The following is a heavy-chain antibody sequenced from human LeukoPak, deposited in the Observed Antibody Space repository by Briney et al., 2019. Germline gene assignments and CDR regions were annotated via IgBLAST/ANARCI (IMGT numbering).Heavy chain of an antibody. V-gene: IGHV3-7*03. CDR3: ATPLDYYDSSGYHQGGD. D-gene: IGHD3-22*01. J-gene: IGHJ4*02. Sequence: GESLRLSCAASGFTFSSYWMTWVRQAPGKGLEWVANIKQDGSKKNYVDSVKGRFTISRDNAKNSMYLQMNSLRAEDTAVYYCATPLDYYDSSGYHQGGDWGQGTLVTVSS. CDR1: GFTFSSYW. CDR2: IKQDGSKK.